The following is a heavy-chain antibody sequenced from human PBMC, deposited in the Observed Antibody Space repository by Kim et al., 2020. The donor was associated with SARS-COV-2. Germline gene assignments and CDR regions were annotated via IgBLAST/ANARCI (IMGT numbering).Heavy chain of an antibody. CDR1: GFTFSNYA. D-gene: IGHD1-26*01. Sequence: GGSLRLSCAASGFTFSNYAMSWVRQAPGKGLEWVSAISISGIHTYYADSVKGRFTISRDNSKNTVYLQINSLRVEDTAVYYCAKDVQLGGTTSKAFDYWG. CDR3: AKDVQLGGTTSKAFDY. J-gene: IGHJ4*01. V-gene: IGHV3-23*01. CDR2: ISISGIHT.